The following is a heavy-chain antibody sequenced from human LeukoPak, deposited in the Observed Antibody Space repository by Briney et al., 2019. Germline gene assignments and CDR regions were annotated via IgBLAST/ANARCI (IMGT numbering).Heavy chain of an antibody. V-gene: IGHV4-39*01. CDR2: IYYSETT. J-gene: IGHJ3*02. CDR3: ARHEQQQLVGGGTDAFDI. Sequence: ETLSLTCNVPGGSISSSSYYWGSIRQPPGKGLEWIGSIYYSETTYYNPSLKSRVTISVDTSKNQFSLKLGSLTAADTAVYYCARHEQQQLVGGGTDAFDIWGQGTMVTVSS. D-gene: IGHD6-13*01. CDR1: GGSISSSSYY.